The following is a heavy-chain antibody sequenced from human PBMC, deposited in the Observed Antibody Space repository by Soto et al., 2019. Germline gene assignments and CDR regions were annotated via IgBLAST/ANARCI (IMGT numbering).Heavy chain of an antibody. CDR1: GYSFTSYW. CDR2: IDPSDSYT. D-gene: IGHD4-17*01. CDR3: ARVWSDYGDYVFAFDI. Sequence: PGESLKISCKGSGYSFTSYWISWVRQMPGKGLEWMGRIDPSDSYTNYSPSFQGHVTISADKSISTAYLQWSSLKASDTAMYYCARVWSDYGDYVFAFDIWGQGTMVTVSS. J-gene: IGHJ3*02. V-gene: IGHV5-10-1*01.